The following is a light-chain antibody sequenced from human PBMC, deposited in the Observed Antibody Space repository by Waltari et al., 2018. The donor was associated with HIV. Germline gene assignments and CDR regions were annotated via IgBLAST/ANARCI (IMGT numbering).Light chain of an antibody. CDR2: SNK. CDR3: ASWDDGLNGVV. V-gene: IGLV1-44*01. CDR1: SSNVGRNT. Sequence: QSVLTQPPSASVTPGQRVTISCSGSSSNVGRNTVNWYQQLPGTAPKLLIYSNKQRPSGVTDRFSGSKSGTSASLEISGLQSEDEADYSCASWDDGLNGVVFGGGTRLTVL. J-gene: IGLJ2*01.